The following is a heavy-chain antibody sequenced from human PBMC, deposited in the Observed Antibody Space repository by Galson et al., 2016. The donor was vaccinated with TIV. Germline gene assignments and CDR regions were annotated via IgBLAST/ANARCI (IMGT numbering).Heavy chain of an antibody. Sequence: SVKVSCKASGYTFTNYGISWVRQAPGQGLEWMGWISGYDTNTEYVQRHQDRVTMTKDTSTSTAYMELRSLRYDDTAVYYCARDASYCRSWSIDYWGQGSLVTVSS. D-gene: IGHD6-13*01. CDR3: ARDASYCRSWSIDY. CDR1: GYTFTNYG. J-gene: IGHJ4*02. CDR2: ISGYDTNT. V-gene: IGHV1-18*04.